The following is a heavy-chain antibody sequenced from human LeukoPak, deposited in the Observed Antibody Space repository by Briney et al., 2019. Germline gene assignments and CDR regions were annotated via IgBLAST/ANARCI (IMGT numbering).Heavy chain of an antibody. D-gene: IGHD6-19*01. CDR1: GYSISSGYY. J-gene: IGHJ4*02. CDR3: ARRTAVAGIDY. V-gene: IGHV4-38-2*01. CDR2: IYHSGST. Sequence: SETLSLTCAVSGYSISSGYYWGWIRPPPGKGLEWIGIIYHSGSTYYNPSLKSRATISVDTSKNSFSLKMSSVTAADTAVYYCARRTAVAGIDYWGQGTLVTVSS.